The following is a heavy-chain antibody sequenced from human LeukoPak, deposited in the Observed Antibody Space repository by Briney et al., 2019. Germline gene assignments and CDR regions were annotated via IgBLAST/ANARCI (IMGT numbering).Heavy chain of an antibody. V-gene: IGHV3-30*02. CDR2: IKQDGSNK. CDR3: AKDSSGSAGY. CDR1: GFTFSNHG. D-gene: IGHD3-22*01. Sequence: SGGSLRLSCAASGFTFSNHGMNWVRQAPGKGLEWVANIKQDGSNKYYADSVKGRFTISRDNSKNTLYLQMNSLRAEDTAVYYCAKDSSGSAGYWGQGTLVTVSS. J-gene: IGHJ4*02.